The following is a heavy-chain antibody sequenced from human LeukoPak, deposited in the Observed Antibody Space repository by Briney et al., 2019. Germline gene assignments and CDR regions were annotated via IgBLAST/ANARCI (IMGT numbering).Heavy chain of an antibody. D-gene: IGHD1-26*01. CDR2: IYTSGST. CDR3: ARDGQVGAIDYFDY. CDR1: GGSISSYY. V-gene: IGHV4-4*07. Sequence: SETLSLTCTVSGGSISSYYWSWIRQPAEKGLEWIGRIYTSGSTNYNPSLKSRVTMSVDTSKNQFSLKLSSVTAADTAVYYCARDGQVGAIDYFDYWGQGTLVTVSS. J-gene: IGHJ4*02.